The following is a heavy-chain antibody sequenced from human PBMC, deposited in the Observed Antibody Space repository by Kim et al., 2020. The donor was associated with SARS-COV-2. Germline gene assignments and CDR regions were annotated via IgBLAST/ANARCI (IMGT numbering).Heavy chain of an antibody. CDR3: ARARDTAMVHFDY. CDR1: GFTVSSNY. J-gene: IGHJ4*02. Sequence: GGSLRLSCAASGFTVSSNYMSWVRQAPGKGLEWVSVIYSGGSTYYADSVKGRFTISRDNSKNTLYLQMNSLRAEDTAVYYCARARDTAMVHFDYWGQGTLVTVSS. CDR2: IYSGGST. D-gene: IGHD5-18*01. V-gene: IGHV3-53*01.